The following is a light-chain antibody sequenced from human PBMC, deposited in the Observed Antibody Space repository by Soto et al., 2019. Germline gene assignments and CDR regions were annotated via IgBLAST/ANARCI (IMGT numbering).Light chain of an antibody. V-gene: IGKV4-1*01. Sequence: IVMTQSPDSLAVSLGERATINCKSSQSVLYSSNNKNYLAWYQQKPGQPPKLLIYWASTRESGVPDRFSGSGSGTDFTLTISSLQAEDVAVYYCQQYYSTPWTFGQG. CDR1: QSVLYSSNNKNY. J-gene: IGKJ1*01. CDR2: WAS. CDR3: QQYYSTPWT.